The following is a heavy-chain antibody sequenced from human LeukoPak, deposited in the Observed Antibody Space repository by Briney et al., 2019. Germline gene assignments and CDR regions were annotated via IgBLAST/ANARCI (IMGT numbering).Heavy chain of an antibody. D-gene: IGHD2-15*01. Sequence: ASVKVSCKASGYTFTSYSISWVRQAPGQGLEWMGWISAYNGNTIYAQKVKGRVTMTTDTSTSTAYMELRSLKSDDTAVYYCTRASYCSGGSCYSDYWGQGTLVTVSS. V-gene: IGHV1-18*01. CDR1: GYTFTSYS. CDR3: TRASYCSGGSCYSDY. CDR2: ISAYNGNT. J-gene: IGHJ4*02.